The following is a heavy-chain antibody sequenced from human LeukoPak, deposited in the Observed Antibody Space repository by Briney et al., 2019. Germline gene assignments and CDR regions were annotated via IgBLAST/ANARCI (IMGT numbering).Heavy chain of an antibody. V-gene: IGHV3-48*02. CDR2: VSASSDI. CDR3: ARDALHTAHFDY. D-gene: IGHD2-21*01. J-gene: IGHJ4*02. CDR1: GFTLSRYW. Sequence: GGSLRLSCAASGFTLSRYWMHWVRQAPGKGLQWVSTVSASSDIHYSDSVKGRFTISRDNARNSLYLQMNSLRDEDTAVYYCARDALHTAHFDYWGKGTLVTVPS.